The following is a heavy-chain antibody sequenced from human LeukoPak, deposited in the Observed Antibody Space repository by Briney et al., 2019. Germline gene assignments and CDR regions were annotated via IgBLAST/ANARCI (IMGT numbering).Heavy chain of an antibody. Sequence: SETLSLNCAVYGGSFSGYYWSWIRQPPGKGLEWIGEINHSGSTNYNPTLKSRVTISVDTSKNQFSLTLSSVTAADTAVYYCARVPLSYDFWSGYRAGLDAFDIWGQGTMVTVSS. CDR3: ARVPLSYDFWSGYRAGLDAFDI. CDR1: GGSFSGYY. V-gene: IGHV4-34*01. J-gene: IGHJ3*02. D-gene: IGHD3-3*01. CDR2: INHSGST.